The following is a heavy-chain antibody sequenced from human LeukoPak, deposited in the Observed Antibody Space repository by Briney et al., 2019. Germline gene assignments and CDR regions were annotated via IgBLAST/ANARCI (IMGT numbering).Heavy chain of an antibody. CDR1: GGSIGSYY. CDR3: ARVAHAGSFDY. CDR2: VYTSGST. V-gene: IGHV4-4*07. J-gene: IGHJ4*02. D-gene: IGHD3-10*01. Sequence: SETLSLTCTVSGGSIGSYYWSWIRQPAGKGLEWIGRVYTSGSTNYNPSLKSRVTMSVDTSKNQFSLKLSSVTAADTAVYYCARVAHAGSFDYWGQGTLVTVSS.